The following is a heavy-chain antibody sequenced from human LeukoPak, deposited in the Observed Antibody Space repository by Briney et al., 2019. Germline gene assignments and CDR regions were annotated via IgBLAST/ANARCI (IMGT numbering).Heavy chain of an antibody. V-gene: IGHV4-34*01. CDR2: INHSGST. D-gene: IGHD3-9*01. J-gene: IGHJ5*02. CDR1: GGSFSGYY. CDR3: AREARLRYFDRTTHRTDAYSWFDP. Sequence: SETLSLTCAVYGGSFSGYYWSWIRQPPGKGLEWIGEINHSGSTNYNPSLKSRVTISVDTSKNQFSLKLTSVTAADTAVYYCAREARLRYFDRTTHRTDAYSWFDPWGQGTLVTVSS.